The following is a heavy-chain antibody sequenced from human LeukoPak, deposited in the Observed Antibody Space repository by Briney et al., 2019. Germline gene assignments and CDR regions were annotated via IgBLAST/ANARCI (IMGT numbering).Heavy chain of an antibody. D-gene: IGHD3-16*01. CDR1: GGSISSYY. CDR2: IYYSGST. V-gene: IGHV4-59*08. Sequence: SETLSLTCTVSGGSISSYYWSWIRQPPGKGLEWIGYIYYSGSTNYNPSLKSRVTISVDTSKNQFSLKLSSVTAADTAVYYCARLGGYFDYWGQGTLVTVSS. J-gene: IGHJ4*02. CDR3: ARLGGYFDY.